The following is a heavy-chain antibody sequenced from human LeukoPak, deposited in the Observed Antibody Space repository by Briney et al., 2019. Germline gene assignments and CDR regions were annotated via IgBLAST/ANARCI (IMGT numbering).Heavy chain of an antibody. CDR1: GGSISSGSYY. CDR3: AGSYDILTGYYADY. J-gene: IGHJ4*02. V-gene: IGHV4-61*02. Sequence: SETLSLTCTVSGGSISSGSYYWSWIRQPAGKGLEWIGRIYTSGSTNYNPSLKSRVTISVDTSKNQFSLKLSSVTAADTAVYYCAGSYDILTGYYADYWGQETLVTVSS. CDR2: IYTSGST. D-gene: IGHD3-9*01.